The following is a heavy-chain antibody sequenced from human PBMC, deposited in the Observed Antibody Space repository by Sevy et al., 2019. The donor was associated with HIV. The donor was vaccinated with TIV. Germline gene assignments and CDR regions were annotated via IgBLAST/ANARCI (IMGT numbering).Heavy chain of an antibody. Sequence: GGSLRLSCAASGFTFRRYWMSWVRQAPGKGLEWVANIKQDGSEKYYVDSVKGRFTISRDNSKNTLYLQMNSLRPEDTAVYYCARDLPSAVINPFYYYGLDVWGQGTTVTVSS. CDR3: ARDLPSAVINPFYYYGLDV. CDR1: GFTFRRYW. V-gene: IGHV3-7*01. CDR2: IKQDGSEK. J-gene: IGHJ6*02. D-gene: IGHD3-22*01.